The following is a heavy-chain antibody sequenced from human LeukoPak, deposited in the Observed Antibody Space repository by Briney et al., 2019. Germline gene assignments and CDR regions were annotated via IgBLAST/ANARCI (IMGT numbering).Heavy chain of an antibody. CDR1: GFTFSSYS. V-gene: IGHV3-21*01. D-gene: IGHD3-22*01. Sequence: KAGGSLRLSCAASGFTFSSYSMNWVRQAPGKGLEWVSSISSSSSYIYYADSVKGRFTISRDNAKNSLYLQMNSLRAEDTAVYYCARGWVKYYYDSSGCTNNNDYWGQGTLVTVSS. CDR3: ARGWVKYYYDSSGCTNNNDY. J-gene: IGHJ4*02. CDR2: ISSSSSYI.